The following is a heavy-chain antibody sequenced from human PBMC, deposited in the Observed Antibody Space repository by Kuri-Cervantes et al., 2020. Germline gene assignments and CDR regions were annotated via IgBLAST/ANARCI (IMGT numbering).Heavy chain of an antibody. V-gene: IGHV3-30*18. D-gene: IGHD4-17*01. Sequence: GESLKISCAASGFTFSSYAMSWVRQAPGKGLEWVAVISYDGSNKYYADSVKGRFTISRDNSKNTLYLQMNSLRAEDTAVYYCAKETNDYVNDYWGQGTLVTGSS. J-gene: IGHJ4*02. CDR2: ISYDGSNK. CDR1: GFTFSSYA. CDR3: AKETNDYVNDY.